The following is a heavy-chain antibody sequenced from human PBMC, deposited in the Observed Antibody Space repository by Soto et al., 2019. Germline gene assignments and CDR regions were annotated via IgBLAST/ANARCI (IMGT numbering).Heavy chain of an antibody. CDR2: IYWDDDK. D-gene: IGHD3-16*01. V-gene: IGHV2-5*02. CDR1: GFSLSTGGVG. Sequence: QITLKESGPTVVNPTQTLTLTCTFSGFSLSTGGVGVGWIRQPPGKALEWLALIYWDDDKRYNPSLKSRLTVTKDTSKNQVVLTMTNMDLLDTATYYCAHRLSLSTTWNYGYMDVWGNGTTVTVSS. J-gene: IGHJ6*03. CDR3: AHRLSLSTTWNYGYMDV.